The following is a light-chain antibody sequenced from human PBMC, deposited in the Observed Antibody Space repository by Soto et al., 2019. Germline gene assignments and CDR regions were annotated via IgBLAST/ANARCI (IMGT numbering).Light chain of an antibody. J-gene: IGKJ4*01. CDR1: KSVNNN. CDR2: GAS. Sequence: EIVMTQSPATLSVSPGERATLFCRASKSVNNNLLAWYQQKPGQAPRLLIHGASTRATGIPARFSGSVSGTEFTLTISSLQSEDFAVYYCQQYSASPLTFGGGTKVEIK. V-gene: IGKV3-15*01. CDR3: QQYSASPLT.